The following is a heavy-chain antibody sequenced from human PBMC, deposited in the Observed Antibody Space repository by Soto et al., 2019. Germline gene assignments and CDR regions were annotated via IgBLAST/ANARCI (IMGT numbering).Heavy chain of an antibody. D-gene: IGHD3-22*01. CDR1: GGSISSYY. CDR2: IYTSGST. Sequence: QVQLQESGPGLVKPSETLSLTCTVSGGSISSYYWSWIRQPAGKGLEGIGRIYTSGSTNYNPSLKSRVTMSVDTSKNQFSLKLSSVTAADTAVYYCARDLTITMIVANSPYGMDVWGQGTTVTVSS. J-gene: IGHJ6*02. CDR3: ARDLTITMIVANSPYGMDV. V-gene: IGHV4-4*07.